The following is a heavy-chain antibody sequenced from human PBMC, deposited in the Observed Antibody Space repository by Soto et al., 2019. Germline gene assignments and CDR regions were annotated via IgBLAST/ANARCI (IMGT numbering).Heavy chain of an antibody. D-gene: IGHD6-19*01. J-gene: IGHJ4*02. CDR2: IWFDGSNK. V-gene: IGHV3-33*01. Sequence: GGSLRLSCASSGFTFSSHAMHWVRQAPGKGLEWVANIWFDGSNKNYADSVKGRFTISRDNSKNTLFLQVNSLRAEDMGIYYCARAAYTSGYYYFDHWGQGTPVTVSS. CDR3: ARAAYTSGYYYFDH. CDR1: GFTFSSHA.